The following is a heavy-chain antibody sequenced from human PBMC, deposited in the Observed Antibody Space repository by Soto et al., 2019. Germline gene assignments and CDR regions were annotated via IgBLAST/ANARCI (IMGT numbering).Heavy chain of an antibody. Sequence: ASVKVSCKASGYTFTGYYMHWVRQAPGQGLEWMGWINPNSGGTNYAQKFQGRVTMTRDTSISTAYMELRSLRSDDTAVYYCARDNVVVVVAATSAFDIWGQGTMVTVSS. V-gene: IGHV1-2*02. CDR1: GYTFTGYY. J-gene: IGHJ3*02. CDR3: ARDNVVVVVAATSAFDI. CDR2: INPNSGGT. D-gene: IGHD2-15*01.